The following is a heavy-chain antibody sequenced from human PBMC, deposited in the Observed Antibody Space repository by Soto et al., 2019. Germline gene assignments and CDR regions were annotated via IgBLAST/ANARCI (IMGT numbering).Heavy chain of an antibody. V-gene: IGHV3-33*01. J-gene: IGHJ4*02. CDR1: GFTFSSYG. D-gene: IGHD1-26*01. CDR3: ARDTLGGELLVFGY. CDR2: IWYDGSNK. Sequence: VQLVESGGGVVQPGRSLRLSCAASGFTFSSYGMHWVRQAPGKGLEWVAVIWYDGSNKYYADSVKGRFTISRDNSKNTLYLQMNSLRAEDTAVYYCARDTLGGELLVFGYWGQGTLVTVSS.